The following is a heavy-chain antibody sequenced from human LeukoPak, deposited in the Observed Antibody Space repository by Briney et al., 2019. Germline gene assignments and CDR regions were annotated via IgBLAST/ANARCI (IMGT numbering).Heavy chain of an antibody. Sequence: GGSLRLSCAASGFTFSSYAMSWVRQAPGKGLEWVSGISWNSGSIGYADSVKGRFTISRDNAKNSLYLQMNSLRAEDMALYYCAKDFSSSSSGCVDYWGQGTLVTVSS. V-gene: IGHV3-9*03. CDR1: GFTFSSYA. D-gene: IGHD6-6*01. CDR2: ISWNSGSI. CDR3: AKDFSSSSSGCVDY. J-gene: IGHJ4*02.